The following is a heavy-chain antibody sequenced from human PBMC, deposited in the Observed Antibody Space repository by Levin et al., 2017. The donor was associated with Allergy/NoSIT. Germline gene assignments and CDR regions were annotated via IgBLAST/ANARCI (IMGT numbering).Heavy chain of an antibody. CDR1: EYTFTGNY. CDR2: INPNSGGT. V-gene: IGHV1-2*02. J-gene: IGHJ1*01. Sequence: GASVKVSCKASEYTFTGNYIHWVRQAPGQGLEYMGWINPNSGGTNYAQKFQGRVSMTRDTSVNTAYMELTRLRSDDTAVYYCARGDFDSSDFEYFQNWGQGTLVTVSS. D-gene: IGHD3-22*01. CDR3: ARGDFDSSDFEYFQN.